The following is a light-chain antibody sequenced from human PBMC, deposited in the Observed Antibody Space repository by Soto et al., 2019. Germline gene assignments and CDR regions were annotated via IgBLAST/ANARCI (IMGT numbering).Light chain of an antibody. V-gene: IGLV2-8*01. Sequence: QSVLTQPPSASGSPGQAVTISCTGTSSDVGGYNYVSWYQHHPSKAPKLMIYEVNKRPSGVPDRFSGSKSGNTASLTVSGLQAEDEADYYCSSYAGSNNLVFGGGTKLTVL. CDR2: EVN. CDR3: SSYAGSNNLV. J-gene: IGLJ2*01. CDR1: SSDVGGYNY.